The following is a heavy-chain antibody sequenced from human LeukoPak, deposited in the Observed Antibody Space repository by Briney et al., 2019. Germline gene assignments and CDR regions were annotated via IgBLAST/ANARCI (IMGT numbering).Heavy chain of an antibody. V-gene: IGHV3-23*01. CDR2: ITHDGGNA. CDR3: AWGYCGGTDCYSFDY. J-gene: IGHJ4*02. CDR1: GFTFSNYA. D-gene: IGHD2-2*02. Sequence: GGSLRLSCAASGFTFSNYAMSWVRQAPGKGLEWVSGITHDGGNAYYAHSVKGRFTISRDNSKNTVDLQMDSLRAEDTAVYYCAWGYCGGTDCYSFDYWGQGTLVTVSS.